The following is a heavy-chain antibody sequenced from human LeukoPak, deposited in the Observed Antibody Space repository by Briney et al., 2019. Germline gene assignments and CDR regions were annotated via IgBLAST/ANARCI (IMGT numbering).Heavy chain of an antibody. CDR2: IYYSGST. CDR3: ARDHYGSGPANYYYGMDV. D-gene: IGHD3-10*01. Sequence: SETLSLTCTVSGGSISSGGYYWSWIRQHPGKGLEWIGYIYYSGSTYYNPSLKSRVTMSVDTSKNQFSLKLSSVTAADTAVYYCARDHYGSGPANYYYGMDVWGQGTTVTVSS. J-gene: IGHJ6*02. CDR1: GGSISSGGYY. V-gene: IGHV4-31*03.